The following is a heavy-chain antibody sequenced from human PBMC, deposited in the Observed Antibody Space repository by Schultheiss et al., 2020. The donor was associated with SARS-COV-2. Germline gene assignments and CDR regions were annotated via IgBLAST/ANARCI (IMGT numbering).Heavy chain of an antibody. CDR3: ARIKVVDYDFWSGSYYYYYGMDV. J-gene: IGHJ6*02. CDR2: IYWDDDK. Sequence: SGPTLVKPTQTLTLTCTFSGFSLSTSGVGVGWIRQPPGKALEWLALIYWDDDKRYSPSLKSRLTITKDTSKNQVVLTMTNMDPVDTATYYCARIKVVDYDFWSGSYYYYYGMDVWGQGTTVTVSS. CDR1: GFSLSTSGVG. V-gene: IGHV2-5*02. D-gene: IGHD3-3*01.